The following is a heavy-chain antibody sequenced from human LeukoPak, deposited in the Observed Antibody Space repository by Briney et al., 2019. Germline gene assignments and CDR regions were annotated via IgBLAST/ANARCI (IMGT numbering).Heavy chain of an antibody. Sequence: SETLSLTCTVFGGSISNYYWSWVRQPPGKGLEWIGHIYYSGSTYYNPSLKSRVTISVDTSKDQFSLKLNSVTAADTAVYYCARHYGPWGQGTLVTVSS. D-gene: IGHD3-16*01. CDR3: ARHYGP. CDR2: IYYSGST. J-gene: IGHJ5*02. V-gene: IGHV4-59*05. CDR1: GGSISNYY.